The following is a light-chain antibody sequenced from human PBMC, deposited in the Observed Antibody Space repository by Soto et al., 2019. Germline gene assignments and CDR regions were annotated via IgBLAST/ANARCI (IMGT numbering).Light chain of an antibody. Sequence: QSALTQPRSVSGSPGQSVTISCTGTSSDVCGYNYVSWYQQHPGKAPKLMIYDVSKRPSGVPDRFSGSKSGNTASLTISGLQAEDEADYYCCSYAVTYYVFGTGTKLTVL. CDR2: DVS. CDR1: SSDVCGYNY. CDR3: CSYAVTYYV. J-gene: IGLJ1*01. V-gene: IGLV2-11*01.